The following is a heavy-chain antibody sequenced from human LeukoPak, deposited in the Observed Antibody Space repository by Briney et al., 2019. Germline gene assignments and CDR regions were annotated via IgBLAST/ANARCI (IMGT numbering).Heavy chain of an antibody. V-gene: IGHV3-7*01. CDR1: GFNFRTYW. Sequence: SGGSLRLSRTAAGFNFRTYWMSWVRQSPEKGLEFVANIKYEDTVKNYVHSVKGRFAISRDNPSNSVYLQMDSLRPEDTSLYYCARDPDSSAFDYWGQGAQVTVSS. D-gene: IGHD2-15*01. CDR3: ARDPDSSAFDY. J-gene: IGHJ4*02. CDR2: IKYEDTVK.